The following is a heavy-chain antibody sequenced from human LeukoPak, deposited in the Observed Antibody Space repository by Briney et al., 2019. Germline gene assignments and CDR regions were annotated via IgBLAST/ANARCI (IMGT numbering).Heavy chain of an antibody. J-gene: IGHJ6*02. CDR2: ISTYNGNT. CDR1: GYILMKYG. Sequence: SVPVSFKASGYILMKYGFSWLRQATGQGLDGVGWISTYNGNTKYAEKFQGRVTMTTDTSTSTAYMELRSLRSDDTAVYHCARDPKWEGWNTEGRVMDVWGQGTTVTVSS. D-gene: IGHD1-26*01. V-gene: IGHV1-18*01. CDR3: ARDPKWEGWNTEGRVMDV.